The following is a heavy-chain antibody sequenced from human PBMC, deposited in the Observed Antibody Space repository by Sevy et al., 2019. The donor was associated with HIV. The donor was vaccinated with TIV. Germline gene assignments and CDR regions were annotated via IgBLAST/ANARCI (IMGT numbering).Heavy chain of an antibody. V-gene: IGHV1-2*02. Sequence: ASVKVSCKASGYTFTGYYMHWVRQAPGQGLEWMGWINPNSGGTNYAQKCQGRVTMIRDTSISTAYMELSRLGSDDTAVYYCARTGDSQWLPDYWGQGTLVTVSS. CDR2: INPNSGGT. J-gene: IGHJ4*02. CDR3: ARTGDSQWLPDY. CDR1: GYTFTGYY. D-gene: IGHD6-19*01.